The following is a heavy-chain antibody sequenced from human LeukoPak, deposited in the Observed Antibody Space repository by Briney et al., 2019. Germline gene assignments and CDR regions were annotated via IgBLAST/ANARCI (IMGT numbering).Heavy chain of an antibody. V-gene: IGHV3-23*01. CDR3: ARDLVSSWYYFDY. CDR2: ISGSGGST. Sequence: GGSLRLSCAASGFTFSSYAMSWVRQAPGKGLEWVSAISGSGGSTYYADSVKGRFTISRDNAKNSLYLQMNSLRAEDTAVYYCARDLVSSWYYFDYWGQGTLVTVSS. CDR1: GFTFSSYA. J-gene: IGHJ4*02. D-gene: IGHD6-13*01.